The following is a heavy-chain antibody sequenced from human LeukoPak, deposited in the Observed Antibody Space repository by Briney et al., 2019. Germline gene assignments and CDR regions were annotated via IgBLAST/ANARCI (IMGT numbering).Heavy chain of an antibody. CDR1: GGSISSSSYY. J-gene: IGHJ4*02. CDR2: IYYSGSN. Sequence: SETLSLTCTVSGGSISSSSYYWGWIRQRRGKGLEWIGSIYYSGSNYYNPSLKSRVTISVDTSKNQFSLKLSSVTAADTAVYYCARHGSVGYYDFWSGYYPVGYFDYWGQGTLVTVSS. V-gene: IGHV4-39*01. D-gene: IGHD3-3*01. CDR3: ARHGSVGYYDFWSGYYPVGYFDY.